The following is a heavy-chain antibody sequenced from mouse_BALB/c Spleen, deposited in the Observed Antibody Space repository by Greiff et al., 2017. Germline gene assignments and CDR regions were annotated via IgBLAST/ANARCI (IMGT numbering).Heavy chain of an antibody. V-gene: IGHV5-17*02. J-gene: IGHJ3*01. CDR1: GFTFSSFG. CDR3: AREQFAY. Sequence: EVMLVESGGGLVQPGGSRKLSCAASGFTFSSFGMHWVRQAPEKGLEWVAYISSGSSTIYYADTVKGRFTISRDNPKNTLFLQMTSLRSEDTAMYYCAREQFAYWGQGTLVTVSA. CDR2: ISSGSSTI.